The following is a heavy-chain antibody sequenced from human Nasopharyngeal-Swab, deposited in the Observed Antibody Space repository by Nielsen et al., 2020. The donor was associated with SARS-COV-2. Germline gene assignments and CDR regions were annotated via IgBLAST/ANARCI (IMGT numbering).Heavy chain of an antibody. CDR1: GGAISSSSYY. CDR3: ARHWHTGIAAAGGGYFDY. CDR2: IYYSGST. D-gene: IGHD6-13*01. V-gene: IGHV4-39*01. Sequence: LRLSCTVSGGAISSSSYYWGWIRQPPWRGLVRIGVIYYSGSTYYNPSLKSRVTISVDTSKNQFSLKLSSVTAADTAVYYCARHWHTGIAAAGGGYFDYWGQGTLVTVSS. J-gene: IGHJ4*02.